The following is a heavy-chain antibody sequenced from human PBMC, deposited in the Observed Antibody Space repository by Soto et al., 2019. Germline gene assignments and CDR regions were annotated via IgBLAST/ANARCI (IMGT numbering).Heavy chain of an antibody. CDR2: IYYSWST. V-gene: IGHV4-59*01. J-gene: IGHJ6*01. CDR1: GGSISSYY. CDR3: AGAWGAYYYYYGMDV. D-gene: IGHD7-27*01. Sequence: LXLTVTVAGGSISSYYWSRIRQPPGKGLEWIGYIYYSWSTNYNPSLKSRVTISVDTSKNQFSLKLSSVTAAGTAVYYCAGAWGAYYYYYGMDVWGQGTTVTVSS.